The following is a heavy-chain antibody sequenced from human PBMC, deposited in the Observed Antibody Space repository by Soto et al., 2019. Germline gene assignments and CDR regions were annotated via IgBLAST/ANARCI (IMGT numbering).Heavy chain of an antibody. CDR2: ISYDGSNK. V-gene: IGHV3-30*18. J-gene: IGHJ6*02. CDR1: GFTFSSSG. Sequence: PGGSLRLSCAASGFTFSSSGMHWVRQAPGKGLEWVAVISYDGSNKYYADSVKGRFTISRENSKNTLYLQMNSMRAEDAGVYYFAKERTVTMDYYYYGMDVWGQGTTVTVSS. D-gene: IGHD4-17*01. CDR3: AKERTVTMDYYYYGMDV.